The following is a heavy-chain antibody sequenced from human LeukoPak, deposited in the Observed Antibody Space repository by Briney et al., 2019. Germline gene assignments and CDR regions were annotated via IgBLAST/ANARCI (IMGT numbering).Heavy chain of an antibody. D-gene: IGHD3-10*01. Sequence: GGSLRLSCAVSGFRFDDYAMHWVRQAPGKGLQWVSGISWNSVSTGYADSVKGRFSISRDNAKNSLYLLMNSLRAEDTALYYCAKGSITMIRGSRGMDYWGQGILVTVSS. V-gene: IGHV3-9*01. CDR2: ISWNSVST. CDR3: AKGSITMIRGSRGMDY. CDR1: GFRFDDYA. J-gene: IGHJ4*02.